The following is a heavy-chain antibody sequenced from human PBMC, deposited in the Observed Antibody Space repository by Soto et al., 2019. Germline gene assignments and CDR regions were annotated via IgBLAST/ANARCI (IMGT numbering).Heavy chain of an antibody. CDR1: GGTFSSYA. Sequence: SVKVSCKASGGTFSSYAISWVRQAPGQGLEWMGGIIPIFGTANYAQKFQGRVTITADESTSTAYMELSSLRSEDAAVYYCASRIQLWFYAFDIWGQGTMVTVSS. D-gene: IGHD5-18*01. CDR2: IIPIFGTA. CDR3: ASRIQLWFYAFDI. J-gene: IGHJ3*02. V-gene: IGHV1-69*13.